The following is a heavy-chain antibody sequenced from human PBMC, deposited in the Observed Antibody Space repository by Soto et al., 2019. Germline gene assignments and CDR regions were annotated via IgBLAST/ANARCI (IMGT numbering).Heavy chain of an antibody. D-gene: IGHD4-4*01. CDR3: ARETYRGFYFDY. CDR2: ISSSGSTI. J-gene: IGHJ4*02. Sequence: PGGSLRLSCAASGFTFSSYEMNWVRQAPGKGLEWVSYISSSGSTIYYADSVKGRSTISRDNAKNTLYLQMNSLRVEDTALYYCARETYRGFYFDYWGQGTLVTVSS. CDR1: GFTFSSYE. V-gene: IGHV3-48*03.